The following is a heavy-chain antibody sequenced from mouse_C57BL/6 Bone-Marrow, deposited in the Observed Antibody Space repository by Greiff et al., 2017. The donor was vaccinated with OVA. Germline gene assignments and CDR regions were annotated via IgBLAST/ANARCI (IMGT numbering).Heavy chain of an antibody. D-gene: IGHD1-1*01. V-gene: IGHV5-6*01. CDR1: GFTFSSYG. J-gene: IGHJ1*03. Sequence: EVKLVESGGDLVKPGGSLKLSCAASGFTFSSYGMSWVRQTPDKRLEWVATISSGGSYTDYPDSVKGRFTISRDNAKHTLYLQMSSLTSEDTAMYYWARPFITTVVARYWYFDVWGTGTTVTVSS. CDR2: ISSGGSYT. CDR3: ARPFITTVVARYWYFDV.